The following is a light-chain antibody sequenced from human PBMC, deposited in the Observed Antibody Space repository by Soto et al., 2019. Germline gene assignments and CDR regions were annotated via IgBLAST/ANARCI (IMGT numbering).Light chain of an antibody. J-gene: IGLJ3*02. Sequence: QTVVTQPPSVSGAPGQRVIISCTGSSSNIGSAYDVYWYQHLPGTAPKLLIYNNHNRPSGVPDRFSGSKSGTSASLAITGLQAEDEADYYCQSYDSSLSGSGVFGGGTQLTVL. CDR3: QSYDSSLSGSGV. V-gene: IGLV1-40*01. CDR2: NNH. CDR1: SSNIGSAYD.